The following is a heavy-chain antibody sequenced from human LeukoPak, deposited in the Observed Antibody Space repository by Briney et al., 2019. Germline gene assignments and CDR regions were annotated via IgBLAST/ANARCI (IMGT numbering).Heavy chain of an antibody. J-gene: IGHJ3*02. Sequence: KSGGSLRLSCAASGFTLTAYTINWVRQAPGKGLEWVSYISGSTTDIYYADSVKGRFTISRDNAKRSVYLQMNSLGVEDTAVYYCARDIHSVAFDIWGQGTMVTVSS. CDR1: GFTLTAYT. V-gene: IGHV3-21*01. CDR3: ARDIHSVAFDI. CDR2: ISGSTTDI.